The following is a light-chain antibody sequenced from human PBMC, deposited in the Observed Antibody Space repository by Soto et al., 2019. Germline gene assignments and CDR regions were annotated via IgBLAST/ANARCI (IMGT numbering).Light chain of an antibody. CDR1: QVIGSRY. CDR3: QQFGSSIPHT. J-gene: IGKJ2*01. V-gene: IGKV3-20*01. Sequence: EIVMTQSPGTLSLSPGERATISCRASQVIGSRYLAWYHQKSGQDPRLLIYGASSRDTGIPDRFSGSGSGTDFTLTISRLEPEDFGVYYCQQFGSSIPHTFGQGTKLEIK. CDR2: GAS.